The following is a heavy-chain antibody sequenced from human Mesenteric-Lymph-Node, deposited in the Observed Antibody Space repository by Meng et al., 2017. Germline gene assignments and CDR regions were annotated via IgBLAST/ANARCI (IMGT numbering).Heavy chain of an antibody. CDR2: INSDGRTT. D-gene: IGHD6-19*01. V-gene: IGHV3-23*01. CDR3: TGLSGPFDY. CDR1: GFTFSSYA. Sequence: EVQLLESGGGLVQPGGSLRLSCAASGFTFSSYAMSWVRQAPGKGLEWVSRINSDGRTTNYADSVKGRFTISRDNAKNTLYLQMNSLRAEDTAVYFCTGLSGPFDYWGQGTLVTVSS. J-gene: IGHJ4*02.